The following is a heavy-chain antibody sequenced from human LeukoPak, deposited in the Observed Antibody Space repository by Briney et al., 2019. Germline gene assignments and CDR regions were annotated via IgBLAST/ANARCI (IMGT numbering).Heavy chain of an antibody. D-gene: IGHD3-10*01. J-gene: IGHJ4*02. CDR2: INPSGGST. CDR3: AGSRVSGSGSFDY. Sequence: ASVKVSGKASGYTFTSYDINWVRQATGQGLEWMGMINPSGGSTSYAQKFQGRVTMTRDTSTSTVYMELSSLRSEDTAVYYCAGSRVSGSGSFDYWGQGTLVTVSS. CDR1: GYTFTSYD. V-gene: IGHV1-46*01.